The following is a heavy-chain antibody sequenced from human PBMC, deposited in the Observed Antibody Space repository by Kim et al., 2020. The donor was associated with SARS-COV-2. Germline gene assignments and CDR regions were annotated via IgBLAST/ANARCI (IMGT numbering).Heavy chain of an antibody. V-gene: IGHV3-48*03. D-gene: IGHD1-26*01. Sequence: VTGRFPISRDNAKNSLYLQMNSLGAEDTAVYYCAGTIVGATYYYYGMDVWGQVTTVTVSS. J-gene: IGHJ6*02. CDR3: AGTIVGATYYYYGMDV.